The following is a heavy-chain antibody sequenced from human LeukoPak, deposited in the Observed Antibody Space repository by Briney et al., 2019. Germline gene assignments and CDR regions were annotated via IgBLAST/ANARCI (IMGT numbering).Heavy chain of an antibody. CDR2: IKRDGSEI. D-gene: IGHD3-3*01. CDR3: ARGFVKKTYYDFWSGYYLY. Sequence: GGSLTLSCAASGFTFSNYWMSWVRQAPGKGLEWVASIKRDGSEIYYVDSVKGRFTISRDNAKNSLYLQMNSLRAEDTAVYYCARGFVKKTYYDFWSGYYLYWGQGTLVTVSS. CDR1: GFTFSNYW. J-gene: IGHJ4*02. V-gene: IGHV3-7*01.